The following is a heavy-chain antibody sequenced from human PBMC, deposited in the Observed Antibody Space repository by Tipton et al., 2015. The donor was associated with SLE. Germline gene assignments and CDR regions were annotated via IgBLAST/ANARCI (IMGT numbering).Heavy chain of an antibody. CDR3: ARGGHPYSYSSSWSYNWFDP. CDR1: GGSISSSSYY. V-gene: IGHV4-39*07. Sequence: TLSLTCTVSGGSISSSSYYWGWIRQPPGKGLEWIGSIYYSGSTYYNPSLKSRVTISVDTSKNQFSLKLSSVTAADTAVYYCARGGHPYSYSSSWSYNWFDPWGQGTLVTVSS. CDR2: IYYSGST. J-gene: IGHJ5*02. D-gene: IGHD6-13*01.